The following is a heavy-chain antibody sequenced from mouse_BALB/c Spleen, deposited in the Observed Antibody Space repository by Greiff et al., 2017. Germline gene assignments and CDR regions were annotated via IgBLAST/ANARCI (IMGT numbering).Heavy chain of an antibody. CDR1: GFNIKDYY. D-gene: IGHD6-1*01. V-gene: IGHV14-1*02. J-gene: IGHJ3*01. CDR2: IDPENGNT. CDR3: ARGGSPAWFAY. Sequence: EVKVVESGAELVRPGALVKLSCKASGFNIKDYYMHWVKQRPEQGLEWIGWIDPENGNTIYDPKFQGKASITADTSSNTAYLQLSSLTSEDTAVYYCARGGSPAWFAYWGQGTLVTVSA.